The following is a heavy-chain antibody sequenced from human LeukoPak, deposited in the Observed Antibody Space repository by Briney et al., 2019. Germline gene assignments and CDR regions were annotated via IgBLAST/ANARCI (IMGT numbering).Heavy chain of an antibody. J-gene: IGHJ3*02. CDR3: ARPRFVFLAGGGAFDI. Sequence: PSETLSLTCAVYGGSFSGYYWSWIRQPPGKGLEWIGEINHSGSTNYNPSLKSRVTISVDTSKNQFSLKLSSVTAADTAVYYCARPRFVFLAGGGAFDIWGQGTMVTVSS. D-gene: IGHD3-10*01. CDR2: INHSGST. CDR1: GGSFSGYY. V-gene: IGHV4-34*01.